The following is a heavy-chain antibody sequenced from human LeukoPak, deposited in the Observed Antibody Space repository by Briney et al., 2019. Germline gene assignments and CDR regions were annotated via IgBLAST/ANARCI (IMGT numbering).Heavy chain of an antibody. V-gene: IGHV3-21*01. J-gene: IGHJ3*02. CDR3: ASGRNVGITGTTGAFDI. CDR2: ITCSRSYI. D-gene: IGHD1-7*01. Sequence: GGSLRLSCAASGFTFSSYSVNWVRQAPGKGLEWVSSITCSRSYIDYAGSVKGRFTISRDNAKNTLYLKMNSLGDEDTAVYYCASGRNVGITGTTGAFDIWGQGTMVTVSS. CDR1: GFTFSSYS.